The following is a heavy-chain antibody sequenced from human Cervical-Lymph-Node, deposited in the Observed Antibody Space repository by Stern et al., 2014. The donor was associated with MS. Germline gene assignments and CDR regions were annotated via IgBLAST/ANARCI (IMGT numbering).Heavy chain of an antibody. J-gene: IGHJ5*02. V-gene: IGHV3-21*01. Sequence: EVQLVESGGGLVKPGGSLRLSCAASGFTFSSYSMNWVRQAPGKGLEWVSSISSSSSYIYYADSVKGRFTICRDNAKNSLYLQMNSLRAEDTAVYYCARGYGALFNWFDPWGQGTLVTVSS. CDR3: ARGYGALFNWFDP. D-gene: IGHD4-17*01. CDR2: ISSSSSYI. CDR1: GFTFSSYS.